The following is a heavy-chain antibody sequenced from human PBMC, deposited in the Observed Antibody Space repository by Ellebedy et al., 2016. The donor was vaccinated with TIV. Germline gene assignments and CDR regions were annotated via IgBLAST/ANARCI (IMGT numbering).Heavy chain of an antibody. CDR1: GFTVSDSY. D-gene: IGHD3-10*01. J-gene: IGHJ3*02. Sequence: GESLKISXVASGFTVSDSYMSWVRQAPGKGLEWVGRIKSKTDGGTIDHAAPVKGRFTISRDDSKNTLYLQIDSLRAEDTAVYYCARTEGFGDAFDMWGQGTMVTVSS. CDR2: IKSKTDGGTI. CDR3: ARTEGFGDAFDM. V-gene: IGHV3-15*01.